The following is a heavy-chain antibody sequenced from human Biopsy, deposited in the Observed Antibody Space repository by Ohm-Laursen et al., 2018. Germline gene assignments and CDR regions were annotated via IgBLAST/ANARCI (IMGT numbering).Heavy chain of an antibody. CDR1: GFTFGNYA. CDR3: ARDRGGARYGMDV. D-gene: IGHD1-26*01. Sequence: SLRLSCSASGFTFGNYAMSWVRQTPGKGLEWVSGIRRNSAIIDYADSVRGRFTISRGNARRFLFLQMNNLKSEDTAFYYCARDRGGARYGMDVWGRGTTVTVSS. CDR2: IRRNSAII. J-gene: IGHJ6*02. V-gene: IGHV3-9*01.